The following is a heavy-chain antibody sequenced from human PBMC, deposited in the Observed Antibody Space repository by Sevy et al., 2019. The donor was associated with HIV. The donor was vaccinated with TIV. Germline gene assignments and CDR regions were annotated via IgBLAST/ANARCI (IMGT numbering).Heavy chain of an antibody. CDR2: TRNKANSYTT. V-gene: IGHV3-72*01. J-gene: IGHJ4*02. Sequence: GGSLRLSCAASGFTFSDHYMDWVRQAPGKGLEWVGRTRNKANSYTTEYAASVEGRFTISRDDSKNSLYLQMNSLKTEDTAVYYCASIAVAGIEGDYWGQGTLVTVSS. D-gene: IGHD6-19*01. CDR3: ASIAVAGIEGDY. CDR1: GFTFSDHY.